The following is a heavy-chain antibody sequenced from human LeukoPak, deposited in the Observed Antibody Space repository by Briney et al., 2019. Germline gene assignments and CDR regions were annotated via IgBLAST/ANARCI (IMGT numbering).Heavy chain of an antibody. CDR3: ARDWSSKYPYYYGMDV. CDR1: GFTFSSYA. CDR2: ISGSGGST. V-gene: IGHV3-23*01. D-gene: IGHD4-11*01. Sequence: PGGSLRLSCAASGFTFSSYAMSWVRQAPGKGLEWVSAISGSGGSTYYADSVKGRFTISRDNSKNTLYLQMNSLTAEDTAVYYCARDWSSKYPYYYGMDVWGQGTTVTVSS. J-gene: IGHJ6*02.